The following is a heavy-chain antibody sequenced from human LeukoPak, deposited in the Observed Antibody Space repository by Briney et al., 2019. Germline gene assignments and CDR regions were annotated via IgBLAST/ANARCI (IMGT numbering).Heavy chain of an antibody. CDR2: IYTSGST. V-gene: IGHV4-4*07. J-gene: IGHJ4*02. CDR3: AREVRGNPTHFDY. CDR1: GGSISSYY. Sequence: SETLSLTCNVSGGSISSYYWSWIRQPAGKGLEWIGRIYTSGSTNYNPSLKSRVTISVDKSKNQFSLKLSSVTAADTAVYYCAREVRGNPTHFDYWGKGTLVTVSS. D-gene: IGHD4-23*01.